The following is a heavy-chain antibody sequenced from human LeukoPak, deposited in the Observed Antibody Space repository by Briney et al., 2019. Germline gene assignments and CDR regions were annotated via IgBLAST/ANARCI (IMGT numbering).Heavy chain of an antibody. CDR3: ARDLAVAGTSSLDY. J-gene: IGHJ4*02. V-gene: IGHV1-8*01. CDR1: GYTFTSYD. Sequence: GASVKVSCKASGYTFTSYDINWVRQATGQGLEWKGWMNPNSGNTGYAQKFQGRVTMTRNTSISTAYMELSSLRSEDTAVYYCARDLAVAGTSSLDYWGQGTLVTVSS. D-gene: IGHD6-19*01. CDR2: MNPNSGNT.